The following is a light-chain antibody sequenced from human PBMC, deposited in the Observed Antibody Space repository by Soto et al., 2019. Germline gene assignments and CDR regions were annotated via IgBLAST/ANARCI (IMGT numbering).Light chain of an antibody. CDR3: QQYNNWPPLT. J-gene: IGKJ5*01. CDR2: GAS. Sequence: EIVLTQSPGTLSLSPGERATLSWRASHSVSRTYLAWYQQKPGQAPRLLIYGASDRATGIPARFSGSGSGTEFTLTISSLQSEDFAVYYCQQYNNWPPLTFGQGTRLEIK. CDR1: HSVSRTY. V-gene: IGKV3-15*01.